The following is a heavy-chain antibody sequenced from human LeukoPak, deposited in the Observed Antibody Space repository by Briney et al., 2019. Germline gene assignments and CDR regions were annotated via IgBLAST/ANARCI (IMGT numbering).Heavy chain of an antibody. Sequence: PSETLSLTCTVSGGSISSSSYYWGWIRQPPGKGLEWIGSIYYSGSTYYNPSLKSRVTISVDTSKNQFSLKLSSVTAADTAVYYCARPDSSGYYRHHDAFDIWGQGTMVTVSS. CDR1: GGSISSSSYY. CDR3: ARPDSSGYYRHHDAFDI. D-gene: IGHD3-22*01. CDR2: IYYSGST. V-gene: IGHV4-39*01. J-gene: IGHJ3*02.